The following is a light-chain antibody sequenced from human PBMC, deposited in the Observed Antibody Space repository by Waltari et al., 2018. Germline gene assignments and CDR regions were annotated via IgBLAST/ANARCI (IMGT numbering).Light chain of an antibody. CDR3: QQRRNWPPLT. CDR1: EDVSIS. Sequence: ETVLTQSPATLSLSPGERATLPCRASEDVSISLAWYQQKPGQAPRLLIYDASNRATGIPARFSGSGSGTDFTLTSSSLAPEDFALYYCQQRRNWPPLTFGGGTKVE. V-gene: IGKV3-11*01. J-gene: IGKJ4*01. CDR2: DAS.